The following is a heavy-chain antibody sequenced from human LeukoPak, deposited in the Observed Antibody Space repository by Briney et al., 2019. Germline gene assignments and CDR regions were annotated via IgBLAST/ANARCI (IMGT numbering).Heavy chain of an antibody. CDR3: AREGNYDFWSGYYYFDY. Sequence: SETLSLTCTVSGYSITTGYYWGWIRQPPGKGLEWIGYIHYSGSTNYNPSLKSRVTISVDTSKNQFSLQLNSVTPEDTAVYYCAREGNYDFWSGYYYFDYWGQGILVTVSS. V-gene: IGHV4-38-2*02. CDR2: IHYSGST. J-gene: IGHJ4*02. CDR1: GYSITTGYY. D-gene: IGHD3-3*01.